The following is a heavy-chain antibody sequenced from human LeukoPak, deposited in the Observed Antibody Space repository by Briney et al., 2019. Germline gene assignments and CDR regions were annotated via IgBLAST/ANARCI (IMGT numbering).Heavy chain of an antibody. CDR3: ARKPLAAAGLDY. CDR2: INHSGST. CDR1: GGSFSGYY. V-gene: IGHV4-34*01. Sequence: KPSETLSLTCAVYGGSFSGYYWSWIRQPSGKGLEWIGEINHSGSTNYNPSLKSRVTISVDTSKNQFSLKLSSVTAADTAMYYCARKPLAAAGLDYWGQGTLVTVSS. D-gene: IGHD6-13*01. J-gene: IGHJ4*02.